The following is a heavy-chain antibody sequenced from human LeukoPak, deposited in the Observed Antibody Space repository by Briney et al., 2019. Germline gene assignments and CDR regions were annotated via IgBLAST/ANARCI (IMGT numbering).Heavy chain of an antibody. D-gene: IGHD1-26*01. V-gene: IGHV4-39*01. Sequence: SETLSLTCAVSGGSITTTDFDWAWIRQPPGQGFEWIATISSSGKAYYYPSLMSRATISVDTSKNQFSLDVTSVTAADTGLFYCARFKGGTGFDYWGRGILVIVS. CDR2: ISSSGKA. CDR3: ARFKGGTGFDY. J-gene: IGHJ4*02. CDR1: GGSITTTDFD.